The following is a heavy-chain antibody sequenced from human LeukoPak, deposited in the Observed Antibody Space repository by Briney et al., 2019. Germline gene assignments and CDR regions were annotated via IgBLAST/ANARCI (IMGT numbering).Heavy chain of an antibody. CDR1: GYSFTCYW. CDR2: IYSGDSDT. Sequence: GESLKISCKGSGYSFTCYWIGWVRQMPGKGLEWMGIIYSGDSDTRYSPSFQGQVTISADKSISTAYLPWSSLKASDTAMYYCARQPYYDILTVVDPWGQGTLVTVSS. D-gene: IGHD3-9*01. V-gene: IGHV5-51*01. CDR3: ARQPYYDILTVVDP. J-gene: IGHJ5*02.